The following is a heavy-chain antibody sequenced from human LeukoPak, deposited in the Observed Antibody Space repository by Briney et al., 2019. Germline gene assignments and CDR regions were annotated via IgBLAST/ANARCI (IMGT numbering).Heavy chain of an antibody. V-gene: IGHV3-23*01. D-gene: IGHD1-26*01. Sequence: GGSLRLSCAASGFTINTHAMTWVRQAAGKGLEWVSAISESGGKTCYADSVKGRFTISRDNSKNTVYLQMNGLRVEDTALYYCTKAWAADYWGQGTLVTVSS. J-gene: IGHJ4*02. CDR2: ISESGGKT. CDR1: GFTINTHA. CDR3: TKAWAADY.